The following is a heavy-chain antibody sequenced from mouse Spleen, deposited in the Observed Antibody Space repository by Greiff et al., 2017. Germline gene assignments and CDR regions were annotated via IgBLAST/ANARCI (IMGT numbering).Heavy chain of an antibody. CDR3: ARATDYYGSSYYFDY. V-gene: IGHV1-82*01. CDR2: IYPGDGDT. CDR1: GYAFSSSW. Sequence: QVQLKESGPELVKPGASVKISCKASGYAFSSSWMNWVKQRPGKGLEWIGRIYPGDGDTNYNGKFKGKATLTADKSSSTAYMQLSSLTSEDSAVYFCARATDYYGSSYYFDYWGQGTTLTVSS. D-gene: IGHD1-1*01. J-gene: IGHJ2*01.